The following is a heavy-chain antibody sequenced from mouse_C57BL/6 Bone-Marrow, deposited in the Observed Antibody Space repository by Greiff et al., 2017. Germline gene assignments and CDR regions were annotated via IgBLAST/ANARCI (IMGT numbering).Heavy chain of an antibody. CDR3: ARKSSYVDWYFDV. V-gene: IGHV1-55*01. Sequence: VQLQQPGAELVKPGASVKMSCKASGYTFTSYWITWVKQRPGQGLEWIGAIYAGGGSTNYTEKLKSRATLTVDISSSTAYMQLSSLTSEDSAVYYCARKSSYVDWYFDVWGTGTTVTVSS. CDR1: GYTFTSYW. D-gene: IGHD1-1*01. CDR2: IYAGGGST. J-gene: IGHJ1*03.